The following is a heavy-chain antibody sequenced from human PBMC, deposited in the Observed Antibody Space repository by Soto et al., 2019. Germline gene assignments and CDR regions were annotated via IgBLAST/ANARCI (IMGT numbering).Heavy chain of an antibody. V-gene: IGHV3-20*04. D-gene: IGHD1-1*01. Sequence: PGGSLRLSCVASGFSFYDYGMSWVRQAPGKGLEWVSGINWNGGSTGYADSVKGRFTISRDNAKNSLYLQMNSLRAEDTAFYYCAREEPAMTFDPWGQGTLVTVSS. CDR2: INWNGGST. CDR3: AREEPAMTFDP. J-gene: IGHJ5*02. CDR1: GFSFYDYG.